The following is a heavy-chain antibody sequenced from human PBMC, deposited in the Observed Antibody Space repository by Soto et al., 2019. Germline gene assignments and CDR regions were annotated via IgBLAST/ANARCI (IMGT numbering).Heavy chain of an antibody. J-gene: IGHJ3*01. CDR3: ARDLRGYYGP. D-gene: IGHD1-26*01. Sequence: PVGSLRLCCEVSGFNFRNFNMIWVRQAPGKGLEWVSSVSGSSSYIYYADSVKGRFTVSRDNANNLVFLQMNGLRPEDTAMYYCARDLRGYYGPWGQGTMVTVSS. CDR2: VSGSSSYI. V-gene: IGHV3-21*06. CDR1: GFNFRNFN.